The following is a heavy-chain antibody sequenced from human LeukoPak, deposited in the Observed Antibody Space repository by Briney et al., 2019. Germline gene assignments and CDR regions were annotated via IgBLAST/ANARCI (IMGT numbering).Heavy chain of an antibody. CDR1: GFTFSSYE. V-gene: IGHV3-48*03. Sequence: TGGSLRLSCAASGFTFSSYEMNWVRQAPGKGLEWVSYISSSGSTIYYADSVKGRFTISRDNAKNSLYLRMNSLRAEDTAVYYCARDNGWFDPWGQGTLVTVSS. D-gene: IGHD2-8*01. CDR2: ISSSGSTI. J-gene: IGHJ5*02. CDR3: ARDNGWFDP.